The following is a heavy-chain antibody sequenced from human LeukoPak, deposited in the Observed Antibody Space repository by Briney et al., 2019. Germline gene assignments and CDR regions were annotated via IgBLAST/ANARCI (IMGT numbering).Heavy chain of an antibody. CDR2: INPNSGDT. V-gene: IGHV1-2*02. CDR3: ASLVQTTATGPTTP. CDR1: GYTFTGYY. D-gene: IGHD1-7*01. J-gene: IGHJ5*02. Sequence: ASVKVSCKGSGYTFTGYYMHWVRQAPGQGLEWMGWINPNSGDTTYAQKFQGRVTMTRDTSISTAYMELSSLRSDDTALYYCASLVQTTATGPTTPWGQGTLVTVSS.